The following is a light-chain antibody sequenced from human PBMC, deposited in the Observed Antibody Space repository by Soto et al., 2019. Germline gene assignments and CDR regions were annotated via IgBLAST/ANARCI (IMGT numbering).Light chain of an antibody. CDR1: QSVDRY. CDR2: DAS. J-gene: IGKJ1*01. Sequence: LQITKSPSTLSASVGYRVSITCRASQSVDRYLAWYQQKPGKAPHLLIYDASSLESGVPSRFSGSGSGTEFTLTISSLQPDDFATYYCQHYNSYSEAFGQGTKVDI. CDR3: QHYNSYSEA. V-gene: IGKV1-5*01.